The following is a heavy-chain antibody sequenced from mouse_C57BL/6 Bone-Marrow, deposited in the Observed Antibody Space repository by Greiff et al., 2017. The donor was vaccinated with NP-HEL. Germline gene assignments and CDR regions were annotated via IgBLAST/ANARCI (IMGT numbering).Heavy chain of an antibody. CDR2: ISSGGNYT. Sequence: EVQVVESGGDLVKPGGSLKLSCAASGFTFSSYGMSWVRQTPDKRLEWVATISSGGNYTYYPDSVKGRFTISRDNAKNTLYLQMSSLKSEDTAMYYCAINNWDGFAYWGQGTLVTVSA. CDR3: AINNWDGFAY. D-gene: IGHD4-1*01. V-gene: IGHV5-6*01. J-gene: IGHJ3*01. CDR1: GFTFSSYG.